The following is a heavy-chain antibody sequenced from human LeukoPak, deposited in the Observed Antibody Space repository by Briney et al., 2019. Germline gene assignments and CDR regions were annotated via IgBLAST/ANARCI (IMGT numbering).Heavy chain of an antibody. CDR2: ISSSGSTI. Sequence: PGGSLRLSCATSGFTFSSYEMNWVRQAPGKGLEWVSYISSSGSTIYYADSVKGRFTISRDNAKNSLYLQMNSLRAEDTAVYYCARQKEDSFDYWGQGTLVTVSS. D-gene: IGHD2-15*01. CDR3: ARQKEDSFDY. J-gene: IGHJ4*02. V-gene: IGHV3-48*03. CDR1: GFTFSSYE.